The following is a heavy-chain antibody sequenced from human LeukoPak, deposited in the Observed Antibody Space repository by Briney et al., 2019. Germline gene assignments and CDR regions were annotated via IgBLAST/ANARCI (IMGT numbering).Heavy chain of an antibody. CDR1: GGSISSSSYY. V-gene: IGHV4-39*01. CDR3: ARHRRVGPSGSYHRPYWYFDL. J-gene: IGHJ2*01. D-gene: IGHD1-26*01. Sequence: SETLSLTCTVSGGSISSSSYYWGWIRQPPGKGLEWIGCIYYTGSTYYNPSLKSRVTISVDTSKNQFSLKLSSVTAADTAVYYCARHRRVGPSGSYHRPYWYFDLWGRGTLVTVSS. CDR2: IYYTGST.